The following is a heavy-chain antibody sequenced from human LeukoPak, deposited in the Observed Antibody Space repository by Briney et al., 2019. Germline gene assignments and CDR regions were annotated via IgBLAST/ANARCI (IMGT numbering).Heavy chain of an antibody. D-gene: IGHD1-26*01. CDR1: GFPFSSYA. V-gene: IGHV3-20*01. CDR3: ARGRGSYRGASDY. CDR2: INWNGGST. Sequence: PGGSLRLSCAASGFPFSSYAMSWVRQAPGKGLEWVSGINWNGGSTGYADSVKGRFTISRDNAKNSLYLQMNSLRAEDTALYHCARGRGSYRGASDYWGQGTLVAVSS. J-gene: IGHJ4*02.